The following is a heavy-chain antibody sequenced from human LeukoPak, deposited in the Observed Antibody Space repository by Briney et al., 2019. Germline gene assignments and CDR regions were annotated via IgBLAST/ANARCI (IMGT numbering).Heavy chain of an antibody. Sequence: PSETLSLTCTVSGGSISSSSYYWGWIRQPPGKGLEWIGSIYYSGSTYYIPSLESRVTISVDTSSNQFSLRMSSVTAADTAVYYCARQGGVIQSFDYWGQGTLVTVSS. J-gene: IGHJ4*02. D-gene: IGHD3-16*01. CDR1: GGSISSSSYY. CDR2: IYYSGST. CDR3: ARQGGVIQSFDY. V-gene: IGHV4-39*01.